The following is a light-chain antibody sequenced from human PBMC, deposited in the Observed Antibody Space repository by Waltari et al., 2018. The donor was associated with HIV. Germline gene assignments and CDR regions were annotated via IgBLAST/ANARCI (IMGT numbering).Light chain of an antibody. J-gene: IGLJ2*01. V-gene: IGLV2-14*03. Sequence: QSALTQPASVSGFPGQTINISCTGISTDSRFYQPVYWYQQLPGSVPRLIIYDIDSPPSGISVHFSGSRSGDSASLTISVLQSGDEAHYFCASNRLDSTLVFGGGTKLTIL. CDR2: DID. CDR3: ASNRLDSTLV. CDR1: STDSRFYQP.